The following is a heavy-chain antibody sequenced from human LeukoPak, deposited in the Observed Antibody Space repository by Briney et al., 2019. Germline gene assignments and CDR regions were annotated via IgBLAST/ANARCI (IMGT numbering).Heavy chain of an antibody. V-gene: IGHV3-30*02. J-gene: IGHJ5*01. CDR2: IRYDGSNK. CDR1: GFTFSSYG. CDR3: ARQGPDSNSVYNWFDP. D-gene: IGHD1-1*01. Sequence: HSGGSLRLSCAASGFTFSSYGMHWVRQAPGKGLEWVAFIRYDGSNKYYADSVKGRFTISRDNSKNTLYLQMNSLRAEDTAVYYCARQGPDSNSVYNWFDPWGQGTLVTVSS.